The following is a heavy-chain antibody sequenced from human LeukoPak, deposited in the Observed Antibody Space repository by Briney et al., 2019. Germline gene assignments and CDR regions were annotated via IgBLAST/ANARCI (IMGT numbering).Heavy chain of an antibody. CDR3: AKDKTAPRITIFGVVNGWFDP. Sequence: GGSLRLSCAASGFTFSSYAMHWVRQAPGKGLEWVAVIWHDGSEKYYEDSVKGRFTISRDNSKNTLYLQMNSLRAEDTAVYYCAKDKTAPRITIFGVVNGWFDPWGQGTLVTVSS. CDR2: IWHDGSEK. CDR1: GFTFSSYA. D-gene: IGHD3-3*01. J-gene: IGHJ5*02. V-gene: IGHV3-33*06.